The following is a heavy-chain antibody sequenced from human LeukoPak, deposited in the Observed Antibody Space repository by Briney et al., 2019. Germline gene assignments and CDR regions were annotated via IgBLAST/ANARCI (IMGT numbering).Heavy chain of an antibody. J-gene: IGHJ4*02. D-gene: IGHD2-15*01. CDR2: IIPIFGTA. Sequence: LVKVSCTASGGTFSSYAISWVRQAPGQGLEWMGGIIPIFGTANYAQKFQGRVTITADESTSTAYMELSSLRSEDTAVYYCARDRCSGGSCYFDYWGQGTLVTVSS. CDR3: ARDRCSGGSCYFDY. V-gene: IGHV1-69*01. CDR1: GGTFSSYA.